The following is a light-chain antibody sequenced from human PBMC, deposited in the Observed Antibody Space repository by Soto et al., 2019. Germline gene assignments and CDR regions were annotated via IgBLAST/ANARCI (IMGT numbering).Light chain of an antibody. Sequence: EIVMTQAPATLSVSPGERATLSWGASQSVSSNLAWYQQKPGQAPRLLIYGASTRATGIPARFSGSGSGTEFTLTISSLQSEDFAVYYCLQYNNWRRTFGQGTKVDI. CDR2: GAS. CDR3: LQYNNWRRT. V-gene: IGKV3-15*01. J-gene: IGKJ1*01. CDR1: QSVSSN.